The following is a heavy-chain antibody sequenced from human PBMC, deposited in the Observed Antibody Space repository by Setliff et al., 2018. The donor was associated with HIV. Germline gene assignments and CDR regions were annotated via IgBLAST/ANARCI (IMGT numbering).Heavy chain of an antibody. CDR1: GSSISSHY. V-gene: IGHV4-59*11. CDR2: FYYSGSA. CDR3: ARRSGYAEDY. J-gene: IGHJ4*02. Sequence: SETLSLTCTVSGSSISSHYWTWIRQPPGRGLEWIGSFYYSGSANYNPSLKSRVSISVDTSNNQFSLTVRSVTAADTAVYYCARRSGYAEDYWGQGTLVTVSS. D-gene: IGHD5-12*01.